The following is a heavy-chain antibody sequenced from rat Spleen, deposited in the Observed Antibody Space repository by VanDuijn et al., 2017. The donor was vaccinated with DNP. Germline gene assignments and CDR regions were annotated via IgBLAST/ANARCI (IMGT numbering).Heavy chain of an antibody. Sequence: EVQLVESGGGLVQPGRSLKLSCAASGFTFSDYYMAWVRQAPTKGLEWVATISPSGGSIYYRDSVKGRFTISRDNARSTLFLQMDSLRSEDSATYFCTTVHSSYLNWFAYWGQGTLVTVSS. J-gene: IGHJ3*01. CDR2: ISPSGGSI. CDR3: TTVHSSYLNWFAY. V-gene: IGHV5-27*01. D-gene: IGHD1-2*01. CDR1: GFTFSDYY.